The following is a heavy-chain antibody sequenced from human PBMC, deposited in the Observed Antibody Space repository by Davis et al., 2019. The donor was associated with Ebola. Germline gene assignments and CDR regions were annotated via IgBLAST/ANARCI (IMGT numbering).Heavy chain of an antibody. CDR1: GYTFTSYA. J-gene: IGHJ6*04. CDR2: INTNTGNP. Sequence: ASVKVSCKASGYTFTSYAMNWVRQAPGQGLEWMGWINTNTGNPTYAQGFTGRFVFSLDTSVSTAYLQISSLKAEDTAVYYCALLGDLENYYYYYGMDVWGKGTTVTVSS. D-gene: IGHD3-10*02. CDR3: ALLGDLENYYYYYGMDV. V-gene: IGHV7-4-1*02.